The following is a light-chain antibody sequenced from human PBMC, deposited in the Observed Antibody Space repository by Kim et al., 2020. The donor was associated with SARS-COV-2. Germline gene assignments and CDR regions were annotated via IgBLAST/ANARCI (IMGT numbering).Light chain of an antibody. V-gene: IGLV6-57*01. CDR1: SASSARNC. CDR2: EDT. CDR3: QSYDSSNHFWV. J-gene: IGLJ3*02. Sequence: VTLAGTHNSASSARNCGRWVQLRPGRPPTTVIYEDTQRPSRVPDRFSGSIDSSSNAASLTISGLKTEDEADYYCQSYDSSNHFWVFGGGTQLTVL.